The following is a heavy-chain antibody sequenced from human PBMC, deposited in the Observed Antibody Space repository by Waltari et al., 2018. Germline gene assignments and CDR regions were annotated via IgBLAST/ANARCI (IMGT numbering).Heavy chain of an antibody. Sequence: EVQLLESGGGLVQLGGSLRLSCAASGLPFSTYAMTWVRQAPGKGLEWVSAISGSGDTIYYADSVKGRFTISRDNSKNTLYLQMNSLRAEDTAVYHCARLTTSVGLFWGQGTLVTVSS. CDR1: GLPFSTYA. D-gene: IGHD4-17*01. J-gene: IGHJ4*02. V-gene: IGHV3-23*01. CDR2: ISGSGDTI. CDR3: ARLTTSVGLF.